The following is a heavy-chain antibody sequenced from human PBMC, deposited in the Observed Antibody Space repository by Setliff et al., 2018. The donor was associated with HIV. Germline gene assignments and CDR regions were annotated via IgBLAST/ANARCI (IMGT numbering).Heavy chain of an antibody. CDR1: GGSFSDNY. Sequence: SETLSLTCAVYGGSFSDNYWSWIRQPPGKGLDWIAEINHNGNINYNPSLKSRVTISMDPSKKQFSLKLSTVTAADTAVYYCARGNAYPGIQLVDYWGQGTLVTVSS. CDR3: ARGNAYPGIQLVDY. V-gene: IGHV4-34*01. D-gene: IGHD5-18*01. J-gene: IGHJ4*02. CDR2: INHNGNI.